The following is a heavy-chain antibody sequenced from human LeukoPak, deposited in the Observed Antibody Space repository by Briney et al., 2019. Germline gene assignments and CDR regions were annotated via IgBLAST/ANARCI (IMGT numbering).Heavy chain of an antibody. CDR1: GFTFSSYG. J-gene: IGHJ4*02. CDR3: ARDYITMIVVVPHY. D-gene: IGHD3-22*01. V-gene: IGHV3-30*03. CDR2: ISYDGSNK. Sequence: PGGSLRLSCAASGFTFSSYGMHWVRQAPGKGLEWVAVISYDGSNKYYADSVKGRFTISRDNSKNTLYLQMNSLRAEDTAVYYCARDYITMIVVVPHYWGQGTLVTVSS.